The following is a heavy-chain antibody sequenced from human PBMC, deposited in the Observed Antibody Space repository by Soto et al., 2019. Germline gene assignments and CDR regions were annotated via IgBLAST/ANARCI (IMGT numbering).Heavy chain of an antibody. CDR3: AKASTYEYVWGSFRYYFDY. J-gene: IGHJ4*02. CDR2: INDRGSNA. V-gene: IGHV3-23*01. D-gene: IGHD3-16*02. CDR1: GFTFMTYG. Sequence: GGPLILSCTAAGFTFMTYGMNWVSPAPGKGLEWVANINDRGSNAVYADSVKGRFTISRDNVKNTLYLQMNSLRAEDTAVYYCAKASTYEYVWGSFRYYFDYWGQAALVTLSS.